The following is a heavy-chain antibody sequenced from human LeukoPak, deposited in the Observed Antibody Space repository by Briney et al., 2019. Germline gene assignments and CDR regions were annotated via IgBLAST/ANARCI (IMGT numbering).Heavy chain of an antibody. D-gene: IGHD6-19*01. J-gene: IGHJ4*02. CDR2: ISSSSSYI. Sequence: GGSLRLSCAASGFTFSNWVRQAPGKGLEWVSSISSSSSYIYYADSVKGRFTISRDNAKNSLHLQMNSLRAEDTAVYYCARRYVAVADYFDYWGQGTLVTVSS. CDR3: ARRYVAVADYFDY. V-gene: IGHV3-21*01. CDR1: GFTFS.